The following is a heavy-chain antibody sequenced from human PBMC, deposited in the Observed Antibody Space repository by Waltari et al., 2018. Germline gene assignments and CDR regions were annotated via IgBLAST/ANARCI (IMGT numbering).Heavy chain of an antibody. Sequence: TNYADSVEGRFTMSRDYAKDTVYLQMNSLRAEDTAIYYCVRGSLNPGFDYWGQGTLVTVSS. J-gene: IGHJ4*02. V-gene: IGHV3-74*01. CDR3: VRGSLNPGFDY. CDR2: T.